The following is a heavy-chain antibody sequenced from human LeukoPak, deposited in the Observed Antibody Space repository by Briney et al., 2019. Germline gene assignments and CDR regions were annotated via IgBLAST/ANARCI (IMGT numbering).Heavy chain of an antibody. CDR2: IYTSGST. D-gene: IGHD2-2*01. J-gene: IGHJ5*02. CDR3: ARGGGYCSSTSCPTFDP. V-gene: IGHV4-4*07. CDR1: GGSISSYY. Sequence: SETLSLTCTVSGGSISSYYWSWIRQPAGKGLEWIGRIYTSGSTNYNPSLKSRVTMSVDTSKNQFSLKLSSATAADTAVYYCARGGGYCSSTSCPTFDPWGQGTLVTVSS.